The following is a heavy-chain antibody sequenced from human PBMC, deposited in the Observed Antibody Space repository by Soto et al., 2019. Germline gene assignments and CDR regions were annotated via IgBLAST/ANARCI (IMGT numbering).Heavy chain of an antibody. D-gene: IGHD2-2*01. CDR3: ARDSDCSSTSCYGLDY. CDR1: GGSISSGGYY. V-gene: IGHV4-31*03. Sequence: SETLSLTCTVSGGSISSGGYYWSWIRQHPGKGLEWIGYISYSGSTYYNPSLKSRVTISVDTSKNQFSLKLSSVTAADTAVYYCARDSDCSSTSCYGLDYWGQGALVTVSS. CDR2: ISYSGST. J-gene: IGHJ4*02.